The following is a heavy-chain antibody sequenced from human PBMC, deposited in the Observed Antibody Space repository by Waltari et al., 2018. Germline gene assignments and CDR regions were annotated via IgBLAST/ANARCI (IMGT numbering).Heavy chain of an antibody. Sequence: QVQLVESGGGVVQPGRSLRLSCAASGFTFSSYGMHWVRQAPGKGLGWVAVIWYDGSNKYYADSVKGRFTISRDNSKNTLYLQMNSLRAEDTAMYYCAKIAVADDAFDIWGQGTMVTVSS. J-gene: IGHJ3*02. CDR2: IWYDGSNK. CDR1: GFTFSSYG. CDR3: AKIAVADDAFDI. V-gene: IGHV3-30*18. D-gene: IGHD6-19*01.